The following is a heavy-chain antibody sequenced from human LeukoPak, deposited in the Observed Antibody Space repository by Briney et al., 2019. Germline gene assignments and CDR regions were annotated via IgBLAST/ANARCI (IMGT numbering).Heavy chain of an antibody. D-gene: IGHD1-26*01. CDR2: INPNSGGT. CDR3: ARVFSGSYIPGFDY. V-gene: IGHV1-2*02. Sequence: ASVKVSCKASGYTFTGYYMHWVQQAPGQGLEWMGWINPNSGGTNYAQKFQGRVTMTRDTSISTAYMELSRLRSDDTAVYYCARVFSGSYIPGFDYWGQGTLVTVSS. J-gene: IGHJ4*02. CDR1: GYTFTGYY.